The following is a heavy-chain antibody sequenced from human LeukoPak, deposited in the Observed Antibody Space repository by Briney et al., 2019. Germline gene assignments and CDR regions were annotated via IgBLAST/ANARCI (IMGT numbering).Heavy chain of an antibody. J-gene: IGHJ3*02. CDR2: ISSSSSYI. V-gene: IGHV3-21*01. Sequence: GGSLRLSCAASGFTFSSYSMNWVRQAPGKGLEWVSSISSSSSYIYYADSVKGRFTISRDNAKNSLYLQMNSLRAEDTAVYYCARDRGGFLEWLLNPKDAFDIWGQRTMVTVSS. D-gene: IGHD3-3*01. CDR1: GFTFSSYS. CDR3: ARDRGGFLEWLLNPKDAFDI.